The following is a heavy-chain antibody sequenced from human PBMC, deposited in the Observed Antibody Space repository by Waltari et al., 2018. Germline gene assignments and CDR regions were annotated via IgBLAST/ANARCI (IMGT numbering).Heavy chain of an antibody. CDR1: VFTFSSYA. V-gene: IGHV3-33*01. CDR2: IWYDGSKK. Sequence: QVQLLESGGGVVQPGRSLSLSCAASVFTFSSYALLCFRQAPGKGLEWVAVIWYDGSKKYYADSVKGRFTISRDNSKNTLYLQMNSLRAEDTAVYYCARGVAVAEEFDYWGQGTLVTVSS. D-gene: IGHD6-19*01. J-gene: IGHJ4*02. CDR3: ARGVAVAEEFDY.